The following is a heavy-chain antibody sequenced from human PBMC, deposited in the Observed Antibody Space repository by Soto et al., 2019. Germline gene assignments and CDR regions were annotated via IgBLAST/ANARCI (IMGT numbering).Heavy chain of an antibody. CDR2: IYYSGST. CDR3: AILPGDYDILTGYPTPHNWFDP. J-gene: IGHJ5*02. D-gene: IGHD3-9*01. CDR1: GGSISSYY. Sequence: PSETLSLTCTVSGGSISSYYWSWIRQPPGKGLEWIGYIYYSGSTNYNPSLKSRVTISVDTSKNQFSLKLSSVTAADTAVYYCAILPGDYDILTGYPTPHNWFDPWGQGTLVTVSS. V-gene: IGHV4-59*08.